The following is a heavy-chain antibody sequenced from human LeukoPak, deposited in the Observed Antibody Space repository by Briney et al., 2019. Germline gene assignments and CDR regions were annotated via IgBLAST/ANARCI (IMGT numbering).Heavy chain of an antibody. D-gene: IGHD3-16*02. CDR2: ISAYNGNT. CDR3: ARDLVDYDYVWGSYRYGY. Sequence: ASVKVSCEASGYTFTSYGISWVRQAPGQGLEWMGWISAYNGNTNYAQKLQGRVTMTTDTSTSTAYMELRSLRSDDTAVYYCARDLVDYDYVWGSYRYGYWGQGTLVTVSS. J-gene: IGHJ4*02. CDR1: GYTFTSYG. V-gene: IGHV1-18*01.